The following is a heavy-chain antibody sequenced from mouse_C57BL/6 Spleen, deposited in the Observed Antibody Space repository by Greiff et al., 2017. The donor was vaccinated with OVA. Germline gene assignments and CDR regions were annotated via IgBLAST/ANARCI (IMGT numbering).Heavy chain of an antibody. D-gene: IGHD1-1*01. Sequence: EVQVEESGPGLVKPSQSLSLTCSVTGYSITSGYYWNWIRQSPGNQLEWMGYISSDGSNNYNPSLKNRISITRDTSTNQFFLKLNSVTTEDTATYVCARAGGSSLDYWGQGTTLTVSS. V-gene: IGHV3-6*01. CDR1: GYSITSGYY. J-gene: IGHJ2*01. CDR2: ISSDGSN. CDR3: ARAGGSSLDY.